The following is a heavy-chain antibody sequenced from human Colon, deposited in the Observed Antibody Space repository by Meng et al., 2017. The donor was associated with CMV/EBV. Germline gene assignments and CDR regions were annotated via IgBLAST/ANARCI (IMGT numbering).Heavy chain of an antibody. CDR3: ARDQNSDNSHYYDSSGYYG. Sequence: ASVKVSCKASGYIFTDYYMHWVRQAPGQGLEWMGWINPNSGDTNYAQNFQGRLTVTRDTSISTVYMELSRLTSDDTAVYYCARDQNSDNSHYYDSSGYYGWGQGTLVTVSS. CDR1: GYIFTDYY. V-gene: IGHV1-2*02. J-gene: IGHJ4*02. CDR2: INPNSGDT. D-gene: IGHD3-22*01.